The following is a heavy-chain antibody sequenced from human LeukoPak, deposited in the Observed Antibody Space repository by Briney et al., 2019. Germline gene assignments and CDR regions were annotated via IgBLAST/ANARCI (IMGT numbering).Heavy chain of an antibody. V-gene: IGHV3-43D*03. J-gene: IGHJ4*02. Sequence: GGSLRLSCAASGFTFDDYPMHWVRQTPGMGLEWVSLASWDGGNTYYADSVKGRFTISRDNAKNSLYLQMNSLRAEDTAVYYCARDPFGYSSGWSRTYFDYWGQGTLVTVSS. CDR1: GFTFDDYP. CDR3: ARDPFGYSSGWSRTYFDY. CDR2: ASWDGGNT. D-gene: IGHD6-19*01.